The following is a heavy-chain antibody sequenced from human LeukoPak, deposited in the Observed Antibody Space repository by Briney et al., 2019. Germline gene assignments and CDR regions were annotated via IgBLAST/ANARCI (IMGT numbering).Heavy chain of an antibody. CDR2: IYYGGST. Sequence: ASETLSLTCTVSGGSISSGGYYWSSIRQHPGKGLEWIGYIYYGGSTYYNPSFKSRVTISVDTSKNQFSLKLSSVTAADTAVYYCARERYQGSGYLDYWGQGTLVTVSS. J-gene: IGHJ4*02. D-gene: IGHD3-22*01. CDR3: ARERYQGSGYLDY. CDR1: GGSISSGGYY. V-gene: IGHV4-31*03.